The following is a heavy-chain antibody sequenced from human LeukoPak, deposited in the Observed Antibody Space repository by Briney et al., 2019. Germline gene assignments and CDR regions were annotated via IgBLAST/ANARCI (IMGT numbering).Heavy chain of an antibody. V-gene: IGHV3-23*01. CDR3: AEDRSGEVY. CDR1: GFTFSSYV. Sequence: GGSLRLSCAASGFTFSSYVMSWVRQAPGKGLEWVSSISVSGGSTYYADSVKGRFTSSRDNSKNTLYLQMNSLRAEDTAVYYCAEDRSGEVYWGQGTLVTVSS. J-gene: IGHJ4*02. D-gene: IGHD6-19*01. CDR2: ISVSGGST.